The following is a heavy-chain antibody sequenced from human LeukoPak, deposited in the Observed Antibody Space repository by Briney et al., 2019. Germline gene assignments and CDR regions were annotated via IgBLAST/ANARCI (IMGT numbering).Heavy chain of an antibody. CDR1: GGSINSYY. CDR3: ARTSRHFYGSGSNLTPWPADMDV. D-gene: IGHD3-10*01. V-gene: IGHV4-59*01. CDR2: IYYSGST. J-gene: IGHJ6*02. Sequence: PSETLSLTCTVSGGSINSYYWTWIRQPPGKGLEWIGYIYYSGSTHYNPSLNSRVTISMDTSKNQSSLKLSSVTAADTAAYYCARTSRHFYGSGSNLTPWPADMDVWGQGTTVTVSS.